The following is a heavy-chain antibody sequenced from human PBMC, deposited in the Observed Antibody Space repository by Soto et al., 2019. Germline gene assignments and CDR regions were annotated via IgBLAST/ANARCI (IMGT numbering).Heavy chain of an antibody. D-gene: IGHD3-22*01. Sequence: ASVKVSFKASGYTFTSYYMHWVRQAPGQGLEWMGIINPSGGSTSYAQKFQGRVTMTRDTSTSTVYMELSSLRSEDTAVYYCARDPLSDYYDSSGYYSGPSYYGMDVWGQGTTVTVSS. CDR2: INPSGGST. CDR3: ARDPLSDYYDSSGYYSGPSYYGMDV. J-gene: IGHJ6*02. V-gene: IGHV1-46*01. CDR1: GYTFTSYY.